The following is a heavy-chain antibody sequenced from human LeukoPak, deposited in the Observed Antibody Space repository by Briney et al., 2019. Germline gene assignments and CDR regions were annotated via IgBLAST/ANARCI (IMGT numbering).Heavy chain of an antibody. D-gene: IGHD5-12*01. V-gene: IGHV3-7*01. CDR2: IGTDGDEK. J-gene: IGHJ4*02. CDR3: ARDIASGFYTPDY. CDR1: ALSFSGYW. Sequence: LRPSWVASALSFSGYWMRLVRQAPGMGLEWVANIGTDGDEKNYVDSVKGRFTISRDNARYSLYLQMNSLRVEDTAVYYCARDIASGFYTPDYWGRGTLVTVSS.